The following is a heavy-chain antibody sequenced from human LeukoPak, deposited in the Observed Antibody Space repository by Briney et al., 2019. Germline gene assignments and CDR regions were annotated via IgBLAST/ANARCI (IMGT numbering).Heavy chain of an antibody. CDR1: GGSFSGYY. CDR3: ARGSRYSGYDSLVAQSYYYYMDF. CDR2: INHSGST. V-gene: IGHV4-34*01. Sequence: PSETLSLTCAVYGGSFSGYYWSWIRQPPGKGLEWIGEINHSGSTNYNPSLKSRVTISVDTTKNQFSLKLSSVTAADTAVYYCARGSRYSGYDSLVAQSYYYYMDFWGNGTTVTVSS. D-gene: IGHD5-12*01. J-gene: IGHJ6*03.